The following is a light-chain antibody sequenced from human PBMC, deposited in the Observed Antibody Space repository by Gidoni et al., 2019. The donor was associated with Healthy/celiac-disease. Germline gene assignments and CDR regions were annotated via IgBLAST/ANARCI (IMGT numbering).Light chain of an antibody. J-gene: IGKJ1*01. CDR2: AAS. CDR3: QQSYSTPWT. Sequence: DIQLTHSPSSLSASVGDRVTITCRASQCISSYLNWYQQKPGKAPKLLIYAASSLQSGVPSRFSGSGSGTDFTLTISSLQPEDFATYYFQQSYSTPWTFXQXTKVEIK. CDR1: QCISSY. V-gene: IGKV1-39*01.